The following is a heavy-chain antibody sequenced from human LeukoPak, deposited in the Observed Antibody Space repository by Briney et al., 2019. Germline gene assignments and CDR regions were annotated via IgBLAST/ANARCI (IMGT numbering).Heavy chain of an antibody. Sequence: GGSLRLSCAASGFTFSSYEMNWVRQAPGKGLEWVSYISSSGSTIYYADSVKGRFTISRDNAKNSLYLQMNSLRAEDTAVYFCASCSSCYEYYYYGMDVWGKGTTVTVSS. D-gene: IGHD2-15*01. CDR3: ASCSSCYEYYYYGMDV. CDR2: ISSSGSTI. CDR1: GFTFSSYE. J-gene: IGHJ6*04. V-gene: IGHV3-48*03.